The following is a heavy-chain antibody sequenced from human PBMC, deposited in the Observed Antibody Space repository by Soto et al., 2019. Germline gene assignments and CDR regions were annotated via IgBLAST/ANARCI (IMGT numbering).Heavy chain of an antibody. Sequence: GASVKVSCKASGYTFTGYYMHWVRQAPGQGLEWMGWINPNSGGTNYAQKFQGWVTMTRDTSISTAYMELSRLRSDDTAVYYCARSGGAPDYYYYYMDVWGKGTTVTVS. CDR3: ARSGGAPDYYYYYMDV. V-gene: IGHV1-2*04. CDR1: GYTFTGYY. D-gene: IGHD1-26*01. J-gene: IGHJ6*03. CDR2: INPNSGGT.